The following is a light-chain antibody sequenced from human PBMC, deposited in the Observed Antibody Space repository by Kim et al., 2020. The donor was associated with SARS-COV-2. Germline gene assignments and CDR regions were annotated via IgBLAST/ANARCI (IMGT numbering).Light chain of an antibody. CDR2: AAS. V-gene: IGKV1-39*01. Sequence: DIQMTQSPSTLSASVGDRVTITCRTTQSISSHFNWYQQKPGRAPKLLISAASTLQGGVPSRFSGSGSETDFTLTISSLQPEDFATYFCQQSYITPFTFGPGTKVDIK. CDR1: QSISSH. J-gene: IGKJ3*01. CDR3: QQSYITPFT.